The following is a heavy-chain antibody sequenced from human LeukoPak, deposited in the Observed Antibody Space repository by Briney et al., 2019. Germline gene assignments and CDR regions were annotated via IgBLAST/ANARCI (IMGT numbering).Heavy chain of an antibody. CDR2: IYYSGST. J-gene: IGHJ6*03. V-gene: IGHV4-31*03. CDR3: ARAPEVNYYYYMDV. Sequence: SETLSLTCTVSGGSISSGGYYWSWIRQHPGKGLEWIGYIYYSGSTYYNPSLKSRVTISVDTSKNQFSLKLSSVTAADTAVYYCARAPEVNYYYYMDVWGKGTTVTVSS. CDR1: GGSISSGGYY. D-gene: IGHD4-11*01.